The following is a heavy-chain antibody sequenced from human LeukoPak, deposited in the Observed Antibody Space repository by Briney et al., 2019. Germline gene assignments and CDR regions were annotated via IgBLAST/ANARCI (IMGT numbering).Heavy chain of an antibody. V-gene: IGHV3-7*01. Sequence: GGSLGLSCAASGFTFSSYWMSWVRQAPGKGLEWVANIKQDGSEKYYVDSVKGRFTISRDNAKNSLYLQMNSLRAEDTAVYYCARDREEGLFDPWGQGTLVTVSS. D-gene: IGHD1-26*01. CDR1: GFTFSSYW. J-gene: IGHJ5*02. CDR3: ARDREEGLFDP. CDR2: IKQDGSEK.